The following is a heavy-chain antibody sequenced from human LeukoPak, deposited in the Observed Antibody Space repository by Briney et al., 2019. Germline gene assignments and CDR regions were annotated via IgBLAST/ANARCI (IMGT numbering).Heavy chain of an antibody. CDR3: ARYNGWYGGADY. CDR2: IFYSGST. V-gene: IGHV4-59*01. J-gene: IGHJ4*02. CDR1: GGSISSYY. D-gene: IGHD6-19*01. Sequence: SETLSLTCTVSGGSISSYYWSWIRQPPGKGLEWIGYIFYSGSTNYNPSLKSRVTISVDTSKNQFSLKLSSVTAADTAVYYCARYNGWYGGADYWGQGTLVIVSS.